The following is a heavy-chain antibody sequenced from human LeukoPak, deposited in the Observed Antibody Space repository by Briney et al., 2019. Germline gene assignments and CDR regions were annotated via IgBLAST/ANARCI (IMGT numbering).Heavy chain of an antibody. CDR3: VKDNPLDY. CDR1: GFTFNSYA. D-gene: IGHD1-14*01. V-gene: IGHV3-30*02. Sequence: GGSLRLSCAASGFTFNSYAMNWVRQSPGKGLEWVAFIRYDGNIKFYADSMKGRYTISRDNSKNTLYLHINSLRPEDTALYYCVKDNPLDYWGQGTLVIVSS. CDR2: IRYDGNIK. J-gene: IGHJ4*02.